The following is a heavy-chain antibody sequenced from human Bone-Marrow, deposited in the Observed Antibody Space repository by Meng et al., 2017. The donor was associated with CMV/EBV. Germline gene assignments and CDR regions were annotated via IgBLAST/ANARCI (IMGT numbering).Heavy chain of an antibody. D-gene: IGHD2-2*02. J-gene: IGHJ4*02. CDR3: ARTGDCSSSSCYTYFDL. CDR1: SIRSSNW. V-gene: IGHV4-28*02. Sequence: SIRSSNWWGNIRQPPGKGLEWIGYIYYSGGIYYNPSLKSRVTMSVDTSKNQVSLKLASVTAADTAVYYCARTGDCSSSSCYTYFDLWGQGTLVTVSS. CDR2: IYYSGGI.